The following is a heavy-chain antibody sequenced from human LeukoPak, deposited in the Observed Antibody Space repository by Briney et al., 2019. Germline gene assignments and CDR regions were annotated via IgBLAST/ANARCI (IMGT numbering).Heavy chain of an antibody. CDR2: ISPSGTDI. V-gene: IGHV3-11*01. D-gene: IGHD1-14*01. CDR1: AFTFSDNY. J-gene: IGHJ4*02. Sequence: GGSLRLSCAVSAFTFSDNYMTWIRQAPGKGLESVSYISPSGTDISYADSVKGRFTISRDNAKNSLYLQMNSLRAEDTAVYYCSRNPRNLDYWGQGTLVTVSS. CDR3: SRNPRNLDY.